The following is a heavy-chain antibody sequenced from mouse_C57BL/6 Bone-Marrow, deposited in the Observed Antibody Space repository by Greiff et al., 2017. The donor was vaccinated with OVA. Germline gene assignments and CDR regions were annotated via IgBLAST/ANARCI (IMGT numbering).Heavy chain of an antibody. D-gene: IGHD1-1*01. J-gene: IGHJ3*01. CDR1: GYTFTDYE. CDR2: IDPETGGT. V-gene: IGHV1-15*01. Sequence: QVQLQQSGAELVRPGASVTLSCKASGYTFTDYEMHWVKQTPVHGLAWIGAIDPETGGTAYNQKFKGKAILTADKSSSTAYMELRSLTSEDSAVYYCTSGIYYFGPAWFAYWGQGTLVTVSA. CDR3: TSGIYYFGPAWFAY.